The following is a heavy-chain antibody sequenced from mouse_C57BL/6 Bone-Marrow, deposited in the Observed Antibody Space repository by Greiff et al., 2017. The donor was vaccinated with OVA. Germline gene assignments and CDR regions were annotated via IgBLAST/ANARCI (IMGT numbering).Heavy chain of an antibody. CDR2: IWSGGST. Sequence: VMLVESGPGLVQPSQSLSITCTVSGFSLTSYGVHWVRQSPGKGLEWLGVIWSGGSTDYNAAFISRLSISKDKSKSQVFFKMNSLQADDTAIYYCARGAYYSNYGAMDYWGQGTSVTVSS. D-gene: IGHD2-5*01. CDR1: GFSLTSYG. J-gene: IGHJ4*01. V-gene: IGHV2-2*01. CDR3: ARGAYYSNYGAMDY.